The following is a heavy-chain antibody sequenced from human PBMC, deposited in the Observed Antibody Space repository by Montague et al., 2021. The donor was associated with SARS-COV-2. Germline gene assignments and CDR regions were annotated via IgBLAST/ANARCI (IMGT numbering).Heavy chain of an antibody. CDR3: ARAERGYCSSTSCYTGYYYYMDV. V-gene: IGHV1-18*01. CDR1: GYTFTSYG. D-gene: IGHD2-2*02. Sequence: SVKVSCKASGYTFTSYGISWVRQAPGQGLEWMGWISAYNGNTNYAQKLQGRVTMTTDTSTSTAYMELRSLRSDDTAVYYCARAERGYCSSTSCYTGYYYYMDVWGKGTTVTVSS. CDR2: ISAYNGNT. J-gene: IGHJ6*03.